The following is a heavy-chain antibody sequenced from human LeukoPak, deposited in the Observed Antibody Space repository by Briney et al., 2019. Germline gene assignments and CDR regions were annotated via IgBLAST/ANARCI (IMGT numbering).Heavy chain of an antibody. V-gene: IGHV1-18*01. CDR2: ISAHTGHT. D-gene: IGHD5-18*01. CDR1: GYTFSSYG. J-gene: IGHJ4*02. CDR3: ARASGYSYGPGDY. Sequence: GASVKVSCKASGYTFSSYGVTWVRQAPGQGLEWMSWISAHTGHTSYAQKLQDRITMTTDTSTSTAYMELRSLRSDDTAVYFCARASGYSYGPGDYWGQGTLVTVSS.